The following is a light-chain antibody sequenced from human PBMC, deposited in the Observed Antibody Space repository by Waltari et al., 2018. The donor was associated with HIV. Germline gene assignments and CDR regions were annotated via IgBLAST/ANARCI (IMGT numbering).Light chain of an antibody. CDR2: KAS. Sequence: DIQMTQSPSTLSASVGTRVTITCRASQTISSRLAWYQQKPGKAPRLLIYKASDLETGVPSTFSGSGSGTEFTLTISSLQPDDSASYYCQQYYSDPYTFGQGTKLEIK. J-gene: IGKJ2*01. CDR3: QQYYSDPYT. V-gene: IGKV1-5*03. CDR1: QTISSR.